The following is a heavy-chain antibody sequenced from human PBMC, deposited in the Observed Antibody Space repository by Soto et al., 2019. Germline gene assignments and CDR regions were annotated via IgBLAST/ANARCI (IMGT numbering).Heavy chain of an antibody. Sequence: PGGSLRLSCSASGFTFSSYDMHWVHQGTGKGLEWVSAIGTTGDTYYAGSVKGRFTISRENAKNSLYLQMNSLRAGDTAIYFCARAIGPTLFDYWGQGTLVTVSS. CDR3: ARAIGPTLFDY. D-gene: IGHD3-22*01. V-gene: IGHV3-13*04. J-gene: IGHJ4*02. CDR2: IGTTGDT. CDR1: GFTFSSYD.